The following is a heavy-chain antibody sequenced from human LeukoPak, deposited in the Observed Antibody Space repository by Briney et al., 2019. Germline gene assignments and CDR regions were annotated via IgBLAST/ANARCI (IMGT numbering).Heavy chain of an antibody. CDR1: GSTFSSYA. CDR3: AKECSSTSCYFGAFDI. Sequence: GGSLRLSCAASGSTFSSYAMSWVRQAPGKGLEWVSAISGSGGSTYYADSVKGRFTISRDNSKNTLYLQMNSLRAEDAAVYYCAKECSSTSCYFGAFDIWGQGTMVTVSS. CDR2: ISGSGGST. J-gene: IGHJ3*02. D-gene: IGHD2-2*01. V-gene: IGHV3-23*01.